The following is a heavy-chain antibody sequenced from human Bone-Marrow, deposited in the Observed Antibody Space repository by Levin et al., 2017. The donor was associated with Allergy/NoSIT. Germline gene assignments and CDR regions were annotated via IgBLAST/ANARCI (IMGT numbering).Heavy chain of an antibody. D-gene: IGHD5-24*01. J-gene: IGHJ4*02. CDR2: ISYDGNQM. CDR1: GFSFSLYA. Sequence: GESLKISCAASGFSFSLYAFHWVRQAPGKGLEWVALISYDGNQMFYAESVKGRFTISRDSSKNTVDLQMDNLRDDDAAVYYCSREKNRGGRDGFLGFWGQGTQVTVSS. CDR3: SREKNRGGRDGFLGF. V-gene: IGHV3-30*07.